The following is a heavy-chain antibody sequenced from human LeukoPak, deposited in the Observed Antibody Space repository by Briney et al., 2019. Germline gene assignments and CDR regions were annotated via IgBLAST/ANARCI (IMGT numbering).Heavy chain of an antibody. CDR2: IIPIFGTA. Sequence: SVKVSCKASGYTFTSYGISWVRQAPGQGLEWMGGIIPIFGTANYAQKFQGRVTITTDESTSTAYMELSSLRSEDTAVYYCARERGTRDAFDIWAKGQWSPSLQ. CDR1: GYTFTSYG. V-gene: IGHV1-69*05. CDR3: ARERGTRDAFDI. D-gene: IGHD3-16*01. J-gene: IGHJ3*02.